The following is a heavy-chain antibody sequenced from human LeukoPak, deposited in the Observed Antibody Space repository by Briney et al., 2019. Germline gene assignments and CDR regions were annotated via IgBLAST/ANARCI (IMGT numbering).Heavy chain of an antibody. CDR3: ARDLGWDNVTSFHF. CDR1: GFSARGNY. D-gene: IGHD2-15*01. V-gene: IGHV3-66*02. J-gene: IGHJ4*02. Sequence: SGGSLRLSCEGSGFSARGNYMSWVRQAPGKGLEWVAVVYSGGSTNHADTVKGRFSVSRDNSKDTLYLQMNNLRPEDTGVYFCARDLGWDNVTSFHFWGLGTQVTVSS. CDR2: VYSGGST.